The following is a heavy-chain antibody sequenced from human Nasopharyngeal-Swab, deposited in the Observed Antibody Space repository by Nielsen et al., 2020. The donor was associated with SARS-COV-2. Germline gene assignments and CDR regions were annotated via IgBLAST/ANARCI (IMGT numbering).Heavy chain of an antibody. CDR3: ARDSGGYSDY. V-gene: IGHV3-7*01. CDR1: GFTFSSYW. CDR2: IKQDGSEK. J-gene: IGHJ4*02. Sequence: GESLKISCAASGFTFSSYWMSWVRQAPGKGLEWVANIKQDGSEKYYVDSVKGRFTISRDNAKNSLYLQMNSLRAEDTAVYYCARDSGGYSDYWGQGTLVTVSS. D-gene: IGHD3-10*01.